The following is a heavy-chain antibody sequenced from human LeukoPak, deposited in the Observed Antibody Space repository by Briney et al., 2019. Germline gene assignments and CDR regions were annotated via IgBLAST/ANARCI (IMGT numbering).Heavy chain of an antibody. V-gene: IGHV3-74*01. CDR2: INSDASST. D-gene: IGHD2-8*01. J-gene: IGHJ3*01. CDR3: ARVQGHPPNGLDV. CDR1: GFTFSSYG. Sequence: GGSLRLSCAASGFTFSSYGMHWVRQAPGKGLVWVSRINSDASSTSYADSVKGRFTISRDNAKNTLYLQMNSLRAEDTAVYYCARVQGHPPNGLDVWGQGTMVTVSS.